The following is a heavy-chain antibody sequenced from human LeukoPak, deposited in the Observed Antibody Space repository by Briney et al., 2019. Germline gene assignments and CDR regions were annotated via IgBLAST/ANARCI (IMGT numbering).Heavy chain of an antibody. CDR2: ISGDGGST. J-gene: IGHJ4*02. CDR3: AKGWDYYDSSGSYFDY. Sequence: PGGSLRLSCAASGFTFDDYAMHWVRQAPGKGLEWVSLISGDGGSTYYAGSVKGRFTISRDNSKNSLYLQMNSLRTEDTALYYCAKGWDYYDSSGSYFDYWGQGTLVTVSS. D-gene: IGHD3-22*01. CDR1: GFTFDDYA. V-gene: IGHV3-43*02.